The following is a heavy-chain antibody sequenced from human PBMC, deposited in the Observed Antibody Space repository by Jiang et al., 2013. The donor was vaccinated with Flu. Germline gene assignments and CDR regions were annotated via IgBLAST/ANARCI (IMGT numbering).Heavy chain of an antibody. D-gene: IGHD3-22*01. CDR2: TYYRSKWYN. CDR3: ARDGAHYYDSSGYWGYFDY. V-gene: IGHV6-1*01. J-gene: IGHJ4*02. CDR1: GDSVSSNSAA. Sequence: TSQTLSLTCAISGDSVSSNSAAWNWIRQSPSRGLEWLGRTYYRSKWYNDYAVSVKSRITINPDTSKNQFSLQLNSVTPEDTAVYYCARDGAHYYDSSGYWGYFDYWGQGTLVTVSS.